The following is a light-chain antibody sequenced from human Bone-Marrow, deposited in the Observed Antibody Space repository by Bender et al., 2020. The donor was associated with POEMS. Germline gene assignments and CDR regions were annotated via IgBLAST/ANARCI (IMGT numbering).Light chain of an antibody. Sequence: SYELTQPPSVSVSPGQTATITCSGDSLGTKYTHWYQQKPGQSPVLVLYQDNKRPSGIPDRFSGANSGSTATLTISETQATDEADYYCHAWSGSTGVFGTGTKVIVL. CDR1: SLGTKY. CDR3: HAWSGSTGV. V-gene: IGLV3-1*01. CDR2: QDN. J-gene: IGLJ1*01.